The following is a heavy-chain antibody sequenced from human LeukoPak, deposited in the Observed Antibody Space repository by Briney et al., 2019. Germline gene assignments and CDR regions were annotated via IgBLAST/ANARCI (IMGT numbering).Heavy chain of an antibody. V-gene: IGHV1-3*01. CDR1: GYTFTGYA. Sequence: GASVKVSCKASGYTFTGYAMHWVRQAPGQGLEWMGWINAGNGNTRYSQKFQDRVSITRDTSASTAYMELSSLRSEDTAVYYCARDTFGTSRPSEYWGQGTLVTVSS. CDR2: INAGNGNT. CDR3: ARDTFGTSRPSEY. J-gene: IGHJ4*02. D-gene: IGHD2-2*01.